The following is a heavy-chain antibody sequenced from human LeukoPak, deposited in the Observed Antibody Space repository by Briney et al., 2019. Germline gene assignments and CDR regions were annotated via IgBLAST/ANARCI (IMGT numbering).Heavy chain of an antibody. D-gene: IGHD6-13*01. J-gene: IGHJ4*02. Sequence: GGSLRLSCAASGFTFSSYAMSWVRQAPGKGLEWVSAISGSGGSTYYADSVKGRFTISRDNSKNTLYLQMNSLRAEDTAVYYCAKTYIGQQQLVSTYYFDYWSQGTLVTVSS. CDR3: AKTYIGQQQLVSTYYFDY. CDR1: GFTFSSYA. CDR2: ISGSGGST. V-gene: IGHV3-23*01.